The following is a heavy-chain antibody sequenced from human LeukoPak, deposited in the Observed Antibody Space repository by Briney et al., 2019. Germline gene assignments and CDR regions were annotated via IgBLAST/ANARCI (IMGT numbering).Heavy chain of an antibody. V-gene: IGHV1-69*06. CDR3: AREGTYWGSYNWFDP. Sequence: SVKVSCKASGYTFSSYAISWVRQAPGQGLEWMGGIIPIFGTANYAQKFQGRVTITADKSTSTAYMELSSLRSEDTAVYYCAREGTYWGSYNWFDPWGQGTLVTVSS. CDR1: GYTFSSYA. J-gene: IGHJ5*02. CDR2: IIPIFGTA. D-gene: IGHD7-27*01.